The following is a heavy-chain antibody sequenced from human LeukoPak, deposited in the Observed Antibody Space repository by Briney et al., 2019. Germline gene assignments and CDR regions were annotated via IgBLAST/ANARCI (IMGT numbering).Heavy chain of an antibody. CDR2: ISGSGGST. Sequence: GGSLRLSCAASGFTFSSYAMSWVRQAPGKGLEWVSAISGSGGSTYYADSVKGRFTISRDNSKNTLYLQMNSLRAEDTAVYYCAKDRRYCSGGSCYSTAWFDPWGQGTLVTVSS. V-gene: IGHV3-23*01. D-gene: IGHD2-15*01. CDR3: AKDRRYCSGGSCYSTAWFDP. J-gene: IGHJ5*02. CDR1: GFTFSSYA.